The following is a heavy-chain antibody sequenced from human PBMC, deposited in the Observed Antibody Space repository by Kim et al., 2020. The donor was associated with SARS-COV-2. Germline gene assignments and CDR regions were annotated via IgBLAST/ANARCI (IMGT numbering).Heavy chain of an antibody. CDR3: ARELNYVYVWGSYRPFYFDY. V-gene: IGHV3-11*06. D-gene: IGHD3-16*02. Sequence: RFTITRDNAKDSLYLQMNSLRAEDTAVYYCARELNYVYVWGSYRPFYFDYWGQGTMVTVSS. J-gene: IGHJ4*02.